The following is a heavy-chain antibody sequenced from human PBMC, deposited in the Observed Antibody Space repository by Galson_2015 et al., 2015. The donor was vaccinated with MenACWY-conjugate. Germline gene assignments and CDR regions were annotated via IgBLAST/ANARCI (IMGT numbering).Heavy chain of an antibody. CDR2: ISSYSTYI. CDR3: AREDPNWFDP. CDR1: GFTFRSYN. Sequence: SLRLSCAASGFTFRSYNMHWVRQAPGKGLQWVSSISSYSTYIYYEDSVKGRFTISRDNANNSLYLELNTLRAEDTAVYFCAREDPNWFDPWGQGTLV. J-gene: IGHJ5*02. V-gene: IGHV3-21*01.